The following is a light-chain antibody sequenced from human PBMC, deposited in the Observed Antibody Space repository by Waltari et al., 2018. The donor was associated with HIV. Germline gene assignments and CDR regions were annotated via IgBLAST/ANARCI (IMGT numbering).Light chain of an antibody. CDR3: CSYAGSYPVV. CDR1: SSDVGVYNF. Sequence: QSALTQPRSVSGSPGPSVPISCTGTSSDVGVYNFVSWYQQHPGKAPKLMIYDVSKRPSGVPDRFSGSKSGNTASLTISGLQAEDEADYYCCSYAGSYPVVFGGGTKLTVL. CDR2: DVS. J-gene: IGLJ2*01. V-gene: IGLV2-11*01.